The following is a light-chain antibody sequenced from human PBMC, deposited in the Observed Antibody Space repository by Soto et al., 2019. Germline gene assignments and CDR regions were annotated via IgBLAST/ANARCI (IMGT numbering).Light chain of an antibody. CDR1: QSVSNNY. CDR2: GAS. V-gene: IGKV3-20*01. Sequence: EIVLTQSPGTLSLSPGERATLSCRASQSVSNNYLAWYQQKPGQAPRLLIYGASNRATGIPDRFSGSGSGKDFTLTISRLEPDDFAGYYCQQYGSSCTFGQGTKVEIK. CDR3: QQYGSSCT. J-gene: IGKJ1*01.